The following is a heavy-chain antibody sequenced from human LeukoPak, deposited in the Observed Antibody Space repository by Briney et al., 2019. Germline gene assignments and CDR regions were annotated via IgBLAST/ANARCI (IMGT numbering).Heavy chain of an antibody. V-gene: IGHV3-53*01. CDR3: GSHSGLNYDVSSYPVFAFEV. CDR2: IYSGGRT. J-gene: IGHJ3*01. D-gene: IGHD3-22*01. Sequence: GGSLRLSCAASGFTFSSNSMSWVRQAPGRGLEWVSVIYSGGRTHDAHSARGRFTISRDNSMNTLYFQMNSLRAEDKAVYYCGSHSGLNYDVSSYPVFAFEVWGQGTMVPVSS. CDR1: GFTFSSNS.